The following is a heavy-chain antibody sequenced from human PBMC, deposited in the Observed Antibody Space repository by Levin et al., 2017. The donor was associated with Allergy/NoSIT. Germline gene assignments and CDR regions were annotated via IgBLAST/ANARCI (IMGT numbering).Heavy chain of an antibody. D-gene: IGHD6-13*01. Sequence: SQTLSLPCTVSGGSISSYYWSWIRQPAGKGLEWIGRMFSGGSNNFNPSLNNRVTMSVDMPKNQFSLKLSSVTAADTAVYYCAREGGIAAAGTRNYYGLDVWGPGTTVTV. J-gene: IGHJ6*02. CDR2: MFSGGSN. CDR3: AREGGIAAAGTRNYYGLDV. V-gene: IGHV4-4*07. CDR1: GGSISSYY.